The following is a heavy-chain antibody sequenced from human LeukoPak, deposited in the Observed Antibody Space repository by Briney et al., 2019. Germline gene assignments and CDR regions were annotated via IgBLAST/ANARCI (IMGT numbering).Heavy chain of an antibody. CDR1: GFTFSDYY. D-gene: IGHD5-18*01. CDR2: ISSSGSTI. Sequence: GGSLRLSCAASGFTFSDYYMSWIRQAPGKGLEWVSYISSSGSTIYYADSVKGRFTISRDNAKNSLYLQLNSLRAEDTALYYCARKQSTWIQLWHAFDIWGQGTMVTVSS. J-gene: IGHJ3*02. V-gene: IGHV3-11*01. CDR3: ARKQSTWIQLWHAFDI.